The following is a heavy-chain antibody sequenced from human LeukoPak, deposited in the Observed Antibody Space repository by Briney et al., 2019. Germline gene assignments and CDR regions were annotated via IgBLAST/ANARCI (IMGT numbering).Heavy chain of an antibody. CDR2: IKQDGSEK. CDR1: GFTFSSYW. V-gene: IGHV3-7*01. CDR3: ARHAAYSGSYYDAFDI. Sequence: GGSLRLSCAASGFTFSSYWISWVRQAPGKGLEWVANIKQDGSEKYYVDSVKGRFTISRDNAKNSLYLQMNSLRAEDTAVYYCARHAAYSGSYYDAFDIWGQGTMVTVSS. D-gene: IGHD1-26*01. J-gene: IGHJ3*02.